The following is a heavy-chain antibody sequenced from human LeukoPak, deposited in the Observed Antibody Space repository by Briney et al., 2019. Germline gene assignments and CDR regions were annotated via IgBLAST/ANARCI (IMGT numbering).Heavy chain of an antibody. V-gene: IGHV4-39*07. CDR1: GGSISSSSYY. Sequence: PSETLSLTCTVSGGSISSSSYYWGWIRQPPGKGLEWIGSIYYSGSTYYNPSLKSRVTISVDTSKNQFSLKLSSVTAADTAVYYCARNVFRVTTLDAFDIGGKGTMAPVSS. CDR3: ARNVFRVTTLDAFDI. D-gene: IGHD4-17*01. CDR2: IYYSGST. J-gene: IGHJ3*02.